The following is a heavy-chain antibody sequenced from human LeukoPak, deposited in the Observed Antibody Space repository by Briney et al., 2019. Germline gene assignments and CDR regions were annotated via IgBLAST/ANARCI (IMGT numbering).Heavy chain of an antibody. Sequence: GGSLRLSCAASGLTFSSHWMHWVRQAPGKGLVWVSRINSDGSSTSYADSVKGRFTISRDNAKNTLYLQMNSLRAEDTAVYYCASPYSSSSVVNYWGQGTLVTVSS. CDR3: ASPYSSSSVVNY. D-gene: IGHD6-6*01. CDR1: GLTFSSHW. J-gene: IGHJ4*02. CDR2: INSDGSST. V-gene: IGHV3-74*01.